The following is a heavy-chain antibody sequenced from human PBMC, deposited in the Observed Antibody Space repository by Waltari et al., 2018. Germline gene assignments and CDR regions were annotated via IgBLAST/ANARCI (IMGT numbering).Heavy chain of an antibody. Sequence: QVQLVQSGAEVKKPGSSVKVSCKASAGTFSSYAISWLLQAPGQWLEWMGGISRNFGKANYAQRIQSRVTITTEETTSTDYMELSSLRSEDTDVYYCARGTAMASPYYFDDWGQGTLVTVSS. J-gene: IGHJ4*02. CDR1: AGTFSSYA. D-gene: IGHD5-18*01. CDR2: ISRNFGKA. V-gene: IGHV1-69*05. CDR3: ARGTAMASPYYFDD.